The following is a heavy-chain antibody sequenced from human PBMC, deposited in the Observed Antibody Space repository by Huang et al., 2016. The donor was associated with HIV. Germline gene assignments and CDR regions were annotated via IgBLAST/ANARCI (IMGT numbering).Heavy chain of an antibody. CDR3: AKGSMANAFDI. V-gene: IGHV3-30*02. D-gene: IGHD3-10*01. CDR1: GFTFSSYG. J-gene: IGHJ3*02. Sequence: QVQLVESGGGVVQPGGSLRLACAASGFTFSSYGMPWVRQAQGKEMEWVAFIRDDGSNKYYADSVRGRFTSSRDNSKNTLYLQMNSLRAEDTAVYYCAKGSMANAFDIWGQGTMVTVSS. CDR2: IRDDGSNK.